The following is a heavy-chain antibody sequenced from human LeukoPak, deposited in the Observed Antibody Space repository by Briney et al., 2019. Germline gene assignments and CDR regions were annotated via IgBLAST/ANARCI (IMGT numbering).Heavy chain of an antibody. V-gene: IGHV3-21*01. CDR1: GFTFSSYA. Sequence: GGSLRLSCAASGFTFSSYAMSWVRQAPGKGLEWVSSISSSSSYIYYADSVKGRFTISRDNAKNSLYLQMNSLRAEDTAVYYCARRYSSTQPLGYWGQGTLVTVSS. CDR2: ISSSSSYI. J-gene: IGHJ4*02. CDR3: ARRYSSTQPLGY. D-gene: IGHD6-13*01.